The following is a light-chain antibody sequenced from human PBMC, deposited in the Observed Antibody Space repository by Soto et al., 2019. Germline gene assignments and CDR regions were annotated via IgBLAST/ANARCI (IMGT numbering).Light chain of an antibody. CDR2: NAF. Sequence: EIVLTQSPGSLSLSPGESATLSCRASQSVGRNYLGWFQHKPGQAPRLLIYNAFTRATGVSDRFSGSGSGTDFTLTVSRLEPEDFEVYYCHQYAYAPLTFGAGTKVDI. V-gene: IGKV3-20*01. CDR3: HQYAYAPLT. CDR1: QSVGRNY. J-gene: IGKJ4*01.